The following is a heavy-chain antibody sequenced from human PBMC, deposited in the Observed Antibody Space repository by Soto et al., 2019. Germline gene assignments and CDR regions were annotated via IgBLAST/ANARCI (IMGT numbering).Heavy chain of an antibody. J-gene: IGHJ4*02. Sequence: AASVKVSCKASGYTFTSYGISWVRQAPGQGPEWMGWISAYNGNTNYAQKLQGRVTMTTDTSTSTAYMELRSLRSDDTAVYYCATYYYDSSGYYSVHFDYWGQGTLVTVSS. D-gene: IGHD3-22*01. CDR2: ISAYNGNT. V-gene: IGHV1-18*01. CDR3: ATYYYDSSGYYSVHFDY. CDR1: GYTFTSYG.